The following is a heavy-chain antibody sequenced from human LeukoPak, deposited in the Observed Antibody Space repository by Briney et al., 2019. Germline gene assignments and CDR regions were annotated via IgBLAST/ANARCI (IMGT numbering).Heavy chain of an antibody. CDR2: ITTSGST. CDR1: GGSISSYY. D-gene: IGHD3-10*01. V-gene: IGHV4-4*07. J-gene: IGHJ5*02. CDR3: ARASYYYGSGSYYNPWFDP. Sequence: PSQTLSLTCTVSGGSISSYYWSWIRQPAGTGLELIGRITTSGSTNYNPSLKSRVTMPLDTSKNQFSLKLTSVTAADTAVYYCARASYYYGSGSYYNPWFDPWGQGTLVTVSS.